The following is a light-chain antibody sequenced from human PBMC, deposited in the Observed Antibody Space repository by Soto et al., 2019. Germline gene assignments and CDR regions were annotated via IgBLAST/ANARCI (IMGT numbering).Light chain of an antibody. Sequence: MTQSPATMSVSPWERAPIFCRASQSMGSNVAWYQQKPGQAPRILIYGASTRAAGIPARFSGSGSGTEFTLTITSLQSEDVAVYYCQQFHNWPRTLGQGTKVDI. CDR3: QQFHNWPRT. CDR1: QSMGSN. CDR2: GAS. J-gene: IGKJ1*01. V-gene: IGKV3-15*01.